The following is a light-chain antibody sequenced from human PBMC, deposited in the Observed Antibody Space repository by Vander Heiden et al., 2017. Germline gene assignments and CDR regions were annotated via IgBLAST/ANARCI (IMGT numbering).Light chain of an antibody. CDR1: QDISNY. Sequence: DIQMTESPSSLSASVGDRVTITCQASQDISNYLNWYQQKQRKAPKLLIYDAANLETVVPSRFSGSGSVTDFTFTISSLQPEDIATYYCQQYDNLPVTFGGGTKVEIK. J-gene: IGKJ4*01. V-gene: IGKV1-33*01. CDR3: QQYDNLPVT. CDR2: DAA.